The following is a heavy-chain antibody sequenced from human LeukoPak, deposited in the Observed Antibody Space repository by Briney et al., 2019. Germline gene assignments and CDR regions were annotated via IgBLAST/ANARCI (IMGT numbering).Heavy chain of an antibody. CDR1: GGSFSGYY. CDR2: INHSGST. D-gene: IGHD3-10*01. Sequence: SETLSLTCAVYGGSFSGYYWSWIRQPPGKGLEWIGEINHSGSTNYNPSLKSRVTISVDTSKNQFSLKLSSVTAADTAVYYCARGLRSSRIRYYGSGSAFDYWGQGTLVTVSS. V-gene: IGHV4-34*01. J-gene: IGHJ4*02. CDR3: ARGLRSSRIRYYGSGSAFDY.